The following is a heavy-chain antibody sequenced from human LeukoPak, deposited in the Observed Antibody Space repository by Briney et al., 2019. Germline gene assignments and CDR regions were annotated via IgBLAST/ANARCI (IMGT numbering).Heavy chain of an antibody. CDR3: VRDRNYYDNSGHYHWFDP. CDR1: GGSISNHY. CDR2: MYYGGNI. J-gene: IGHJ5*02. Sequence: SETLSLTCTVSGGSISNHYWGWIRQAPGKGLEWVGYMYYGGNINYNPSLKSRGTISVDTSKNQFSLRLSPVSAADTAVYYCVRDRNYYDNSGHYHWFDPWGPGTLVTVSS. D-gene: IGHD3-22*01. V-gene: IGHV4-59*11.